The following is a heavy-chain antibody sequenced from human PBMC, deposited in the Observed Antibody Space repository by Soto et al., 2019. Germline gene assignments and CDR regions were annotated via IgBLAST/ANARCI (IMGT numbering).Heavy chain of an antibody. V-gene: IGHV3-23*01. D-gene: IGHD4-17*01. J-gene: IGHJ4*02. CDR3: AKPRIDSSGDYHY. CDR2: ISGSGGST. Sequence: LRLSCAASGFTFSSYAMSWVRQAPGKGLEWVSAISGSGGSTYYADSVKGRFTISRDNSKNTPYLQMNSLRAEDTAVYYCAKPRIDSSGDYHYWGQGTLVTVSS. CDR1: GFTFSSYA.